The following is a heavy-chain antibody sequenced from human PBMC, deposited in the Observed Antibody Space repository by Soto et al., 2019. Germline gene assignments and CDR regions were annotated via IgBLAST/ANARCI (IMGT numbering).Heavy chain of an antibody. Sequence: GGSLRLSCAASGFTFSSYGMHWVRQAPGKGLEWVAVIWYDGSNKYYADSVKGRFTISRDNSKNTLYLQMNSLRAEDTAVYYCSRPVVPAAPPPDYHYYMDVWGKGTTVTVSS. J-gene: IGHJ6*03. V-gene: IGHV3-33*01. CDR1: GFTFSSYG. D-gene: IGHD2-2*01. CDR2: IWYDGSNK. CDR3: SRPVVPAAPPPDYHYYMDV.